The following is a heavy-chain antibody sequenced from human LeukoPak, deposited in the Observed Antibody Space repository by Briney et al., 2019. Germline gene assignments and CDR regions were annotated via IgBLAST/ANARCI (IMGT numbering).Heavy chain of an antibody. V-gene: IGHV4-59*08. J-gene: IGHJ4*02. CDR1: GGSISSYY. Sequence: SETLSLTCTVSGGSISSYYWSWIRQPPGKGLEWIGNIYDSGSTNYNPSLKSRVTISVDTSKNQFSLKLSSVTAADTAVYYCARHRSSTSWYYYWGQGTLVTVSS. D-gene: IGHD2-2*01. CDR3: ARHRSSTSWYYY. CDR2: IYDSGST.